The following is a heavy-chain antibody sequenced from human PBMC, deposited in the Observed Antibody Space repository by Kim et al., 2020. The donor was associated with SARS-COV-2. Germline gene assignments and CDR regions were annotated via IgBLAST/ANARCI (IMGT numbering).Heavy chain of an antibody. V-gene: IGHV3-30*01. J-gene: IGHJ6*02. D-gene: IGHD5-12*01. CDR2: NT. Sequence: NTYYADSVKGRFTISGDNSKNTLYLQMNSLRAEDTAVYYCARSGYGSGMDVWGQGTTVTVSS. CDR3: ARSGYGSGMDV.